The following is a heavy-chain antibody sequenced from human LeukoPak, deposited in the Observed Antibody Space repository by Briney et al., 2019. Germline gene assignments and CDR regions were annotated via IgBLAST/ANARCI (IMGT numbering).Heavy chain of an antibody. CDR1: GYSFTSYW. CDR3: ARRKKPSSSTAFFDY. Sequence: GESLQISCKGSGYSFTSYWIGWVRQMPGKGLEWMGIIYPGDSDTRYSPSFQGQVTISADKSISTAYLQWSSLKASDTAMYYCARRKKPSSSTAFFDYWGQGTLVTVSS. J-gene: IGHJ4*02. CDR2: IYPGDSDT. D-gene: IGHD6-6*01. V-gene: IGHV5-51*01.